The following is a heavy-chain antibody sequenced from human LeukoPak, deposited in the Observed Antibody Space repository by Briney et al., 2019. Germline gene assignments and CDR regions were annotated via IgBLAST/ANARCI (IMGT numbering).Heavy chain of an antibody. D-gene: IGHD2-21*02. CDR2: IYHSGST. Sequence: SETLSLTCTVSGYSISSGYYWGWIRQPPGKGLEWIGSIYHSGSTYYNPSLKSRVTISVDTSKNQFSLKLSSVTAADTAVYYCARYPSLAYCGGDCSHPLDYWGQGTLVTVSS. CDR3: ARYPSLAYCGGDCSHPLDY. V-gene: IGHV4-38-2*02. CDR1: GYSISSGYY. J-gene: IGHJ4*02.